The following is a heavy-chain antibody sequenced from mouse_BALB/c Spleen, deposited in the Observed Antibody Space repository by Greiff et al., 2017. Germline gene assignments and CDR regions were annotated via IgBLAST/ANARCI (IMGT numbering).Heavy chain of an antibody. D-gene: IGHD1-2*01. CDR1: GYTFTSYW. CDR2: INPSNGRT. J-gene: IGHJ2*01. CDR3: ASLRLRAFDY. V-gene: IGHV1S81*02. Sequence: VQLQQPGAELVKPGASVKLSCKASGYTFTSYWMHWVKQRPGQGLEWIGEINPSNGRTNYNEKFKSKATLTVDKSSSTAYMQLSSLTSEYSAVYYCASLRLRAFDYWGQGTTLTVSS.